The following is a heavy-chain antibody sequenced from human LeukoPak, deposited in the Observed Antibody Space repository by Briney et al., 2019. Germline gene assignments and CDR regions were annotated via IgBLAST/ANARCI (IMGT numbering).Heavy chain of an antibody. CDR3: ARDRPRCSGGSCYSAFDY. Sequence: ASVKVSCKASGYTFTSYDINWVRQATGQGLEWMGWMNPNSGNTGYAQKFQGRVTMTRNTSISTAYMELSSLRSEDTAVYYCARDRPRCSGGSCYSAFDYWGQGTLVTVSS. V-gene: IGHV1-8*01. J-gene: IGHJ4*02. CDR1: GYTFTSYD. CDR2: MNPNSGNT. D-gene: IGHD2-15*01.